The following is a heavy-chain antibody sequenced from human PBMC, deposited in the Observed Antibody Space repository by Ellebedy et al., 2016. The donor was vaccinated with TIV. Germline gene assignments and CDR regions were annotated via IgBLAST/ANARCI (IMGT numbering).Heavy chain of an antibody. CDR1: GFTFDDYG. J-gene: IGHJ4*02. D-gene: IGHD6-19*01. Sequence: GESLKISCAASGFTFDDYGMSWVRQAPGKGLEWVSGITWNGGSTGYADSVKGRFTISRDNSKHSLYLQMNSLRTEDTAVYFCARAKGIAVAGLPFDYWGQGTLVTVSS. CDR2: ITWNGGST. CDR3: ARAKGIAVAGLPFDY. V-gene: IGHV3-20*04.